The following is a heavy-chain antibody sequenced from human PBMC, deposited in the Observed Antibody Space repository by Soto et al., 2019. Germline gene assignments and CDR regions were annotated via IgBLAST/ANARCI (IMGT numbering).Heavy chain of an antibody. V-gene: IGHV1-69*13. CDR1: GCTFSTFG. D-gene: IGHD4-17*01. Sequence: SVKVSCKASGCTFSTFGISWVRQAPGQGLEWMGGISPYFGTARYSQKFEDRITITADESTNTVYMDLRSLTSEDTAIYYCAKSAPMDAGDKYYYDFWGQGALVTVSS. J-gene: IGHJ4*02. CDR2: ISPYFGTA. CDR3: AKSAPMDAGDKYYYDF.